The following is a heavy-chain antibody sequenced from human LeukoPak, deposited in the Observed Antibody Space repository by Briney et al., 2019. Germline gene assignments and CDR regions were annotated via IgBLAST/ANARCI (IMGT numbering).Heavy chain of an antibody. CDR2: ISRNGAAT. CDR1: GLIFDDYT. V-gene: IGHV3-43*01. J-gene: IGHJ4*02. CDR3: ARETPYSSSWTDLDF. Sequence: GGSLRLSCAASGLIFDDYTMHWVRQAPGKGLEWVSLISRNGAATKYADSVKGRFTISRDNAQNSLYLQMNSLRAEDTAFYYCARETPYSSSWTDLDFWGQGTLVTVSS. D-gene: IGHD6-13*01.